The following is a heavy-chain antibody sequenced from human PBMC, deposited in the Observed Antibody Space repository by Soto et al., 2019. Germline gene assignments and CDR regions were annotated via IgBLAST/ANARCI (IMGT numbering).Heavy chain of an antibody. CDR3: ARDGALRYFDWLGRGYYGMDV. Sequence: ASVKVSCKASGYTFTSYGISWVRQAPGQGLEWMGWISAYNGNTNYAQKLQGRVTMTTDTSTSTAYMELRSLRSDDTAVYYCARDGALRYFDWLGRGYYGMDVWGQGTTVTVSS. CDR2: ISAYNGNT. D-gene: IGHD3-9*01. V-gene: IGHV1-18*01. CDR1: GYTFTSYG. J-gene: IGHJ6*02.